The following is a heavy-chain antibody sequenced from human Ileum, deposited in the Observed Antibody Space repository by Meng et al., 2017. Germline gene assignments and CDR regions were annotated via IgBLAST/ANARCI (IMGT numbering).Heavy chain of an antibody. J-gene: IGHJ6*02. Sequence: ASVKVSCKASGYTFTSYGISWVRQAPGQGLEWMGWISAYNGNTNYAQKLQGRVTMITDTSTSTAYMELRSLRSDDTAVYYCAREQWLAYYYYYGMDVWGQGTTVTVSS. CDR3: AREQWLAYYYYYGMDV. CDR2: ISAYNGNT. V-gene: IGHV1-18*01. D-gene: IGHD6-19*01. CDR1: GYTFTSYG.